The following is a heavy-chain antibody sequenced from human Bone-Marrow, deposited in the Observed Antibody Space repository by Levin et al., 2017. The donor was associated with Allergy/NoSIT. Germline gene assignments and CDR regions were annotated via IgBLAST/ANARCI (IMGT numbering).Heavy chain of an antibody. V-gene: IGHV3-23*01. Sequence: GESLKISCAASGFTFSSYAMSWVRQAPGKGLEWVSAISGSGGSTYYADSVKGRFTISRDNSKNTLYLQMNSLRAEDTAVYYCIAAAGLIPFDYWGQGTLVTVSS. CDR3: IAAAGLIPFDY. J-gene: IGHJ4*02. CDR2: ISGSGGST. D-gene: IGHD6-13*01. CDR1: GFTFSSYA.